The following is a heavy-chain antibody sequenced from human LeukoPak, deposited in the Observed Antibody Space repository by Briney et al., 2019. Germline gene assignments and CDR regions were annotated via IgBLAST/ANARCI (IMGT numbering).Heavy chain of an antibody. CDR2: ISSSSSYI. V-gene: IGHV3-21*01. D-gene: IGHD5-18*01. CDR3: ARGLGSYGSDFYFDY. CDR1: GFTFSSYS. J-gene: IGHJ4*02. Sequence: GGSLRLSCAASGFTFSSYSTNWVRQAPGKGLEWVSSISSSSSYIYYADSVKGRFTISRDNAKNSLYLQMNSLRAEDTAVYYCARGLGSYGSDFYFDYWGQGTLVTVSS.